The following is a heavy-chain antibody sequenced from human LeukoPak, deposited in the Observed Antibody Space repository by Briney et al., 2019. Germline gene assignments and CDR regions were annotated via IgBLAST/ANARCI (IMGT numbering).Heavy chain of an antibody. CDR2: INPNSGGT. CDR3: ARGRVWGYFDY. CDR1: GYTFTDYY. Sequence: AIVKVSCKASGYTFTDYYMHWVRRAPGQGREWMGWINPNSGGTNYAQKFQGRVPMTRDTSNRTAHMELSRLRSDDTAVYYCARGRVWGYFDYWGQGTLVTVSS. D-gene: IGHD7-27*01. J-gene: IGHJ4*02. V-gene: IGHV1-2*02.